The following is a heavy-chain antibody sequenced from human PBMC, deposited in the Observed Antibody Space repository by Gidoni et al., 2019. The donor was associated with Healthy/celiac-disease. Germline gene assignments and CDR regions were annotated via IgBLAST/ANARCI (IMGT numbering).Heavy chain of an antibody. CDR1: GGSFSGYY. Sequence: QVQLQQWGAGLLKPSETLSLTCAVYGGSFSGYYWSWIRQPPGKGLEWIGEINHSGSTNYNPSLKSRVTISVDTSKNQFSLKLSSVTAADTAVYYCARKKGYYGSGSYYTSYYYYGMDVLGQGTTVTVSS. CDR3: ARKKGYYGSGSYYTSYYYYGMDV. J-gene: IGHJ6*02. V-gene: IGHV4-34*01. D-gene: IGHD3-10*01. CDR2: INHSGST.